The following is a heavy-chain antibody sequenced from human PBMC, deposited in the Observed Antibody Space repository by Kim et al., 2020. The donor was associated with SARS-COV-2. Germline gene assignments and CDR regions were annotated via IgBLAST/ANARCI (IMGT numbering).Heavy chain of an antibody. D-gene: IGHD5-18*01. V-gene: IGHV1-8*01. Sequence: GYAQKFQGRVTMTRNTSISTAYMELSSLRSEDTAVYYCASRMGGYSYDFDYWGQGTLVTVSS. CDR3: ASRMGGYSYDFDY. J-gene: IGHJ4*02.